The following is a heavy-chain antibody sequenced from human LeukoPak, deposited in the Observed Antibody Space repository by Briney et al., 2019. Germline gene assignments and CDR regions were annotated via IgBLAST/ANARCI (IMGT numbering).Heavy chain of an antibody. CDR3: ARSVSSGYFLRYYYYYMDV. J-gene: IGHJ6*03. Sequence: ASVKVSCKASGYTFTSYDINWVRQATGQGLKWMGWMNPNSGNTGYAQKFQGRVTMTRNTSISTAYMELSSLRSEDTAVYYCARSVSSGYFLRYYYYYMDVWGKGTTVTVSS. CDR2: MNPNSGNT. D-gene: IGHD3-22*01. CDR1: GYTFTSYD. V-gene: IGHV1-8*01.